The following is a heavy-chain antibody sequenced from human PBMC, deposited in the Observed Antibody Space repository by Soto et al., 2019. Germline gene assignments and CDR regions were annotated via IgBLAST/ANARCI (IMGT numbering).Heavy chain of an antibody. V-gene: IGHV3-15*01. D-gene: IGHD3-3*01. CDR2: IKRKADGGTK. CDR3: TTAEGVLRLMEWLLKARGFYGMDG. Sequence: EVQLVESGGGLVKPGGSLRLSCAASGFTFSNAWMSWVRQAPGKGLEWVCRIKRKADGGTKDYAAPVRGRFTISRDDSLRTLHQQLALLNHEESSEYYFTTAEGVLRLMEWLLKARGFYGMDGRGRGSTV. CDR1: GFTFSNAW. J-gene: IGHJ6*04.